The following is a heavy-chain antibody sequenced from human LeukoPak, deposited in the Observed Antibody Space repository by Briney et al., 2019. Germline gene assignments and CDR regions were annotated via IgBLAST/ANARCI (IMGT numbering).Heavy chain of an antibody. J-gene: IGHJ3*02. Sequence: GGSLRLSCATSGFTFSSYWMHWVRQAPGEGLVWVSRINSDGSSTSYADSVKGRFTISKDNSKTTLYLQMDGLSAADTALYFCAAEGESSGHAGAFDIWGQGTMVTVSS. CDR1: GFTFSSYW. D-gene: IGHD3-22*01. CDR2: INSDGSST. CDR3: AAEGESSGHAGAFDI. V-gene: IGHV3-74*01.